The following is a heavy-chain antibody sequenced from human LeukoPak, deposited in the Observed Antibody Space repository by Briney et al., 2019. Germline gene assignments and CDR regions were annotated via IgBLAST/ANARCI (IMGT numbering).Heavy chain of an antibody. CDR1: GFTFNNYA. D-gene: IGHD1-1*01. CDR2: VSGSGGAT. J-gene: IGHJ6*03. CDR3: AKNRGGTYKYYMDV. Sequence: GGSLRLSCAASGFTFNNYAMSWVRQAPGMGLEWPSYVSGSGGATYYAASVKGRFTISRDNSKNTVYLQMGSLRAEDTAVYYCAKNRGGTYKYYMDVWGNGTTVTVSS. V-gene: IGHV3-23*01.